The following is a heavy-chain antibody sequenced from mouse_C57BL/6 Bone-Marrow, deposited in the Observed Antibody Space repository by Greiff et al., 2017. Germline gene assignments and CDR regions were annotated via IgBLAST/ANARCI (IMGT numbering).Heavy chain of an antibody. CDR1: GFTFSSYA. Sequence: VQLKESGGGLVKPGGSLKLSCAASGFTFSSYAMSWVRQTPEKRLEWVATISDGGGYTYYPDNVKGRFTISRDNATNNLYLQMSHLKSEDTAMYYCARGRYSNFYFDYWGQGTTLTVSS. V-gene: IGHV5-4*01. CDR2: ISDGGGYT. D-gene: IGHD2-5*01. CDR3: ARGRYSNFYFDY. J-gene: IGHJ2*01.